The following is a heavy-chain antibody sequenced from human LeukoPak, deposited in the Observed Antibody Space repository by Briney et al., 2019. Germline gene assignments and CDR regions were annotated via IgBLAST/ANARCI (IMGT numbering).Heavy chain of an antibody. CDR1: GYTFTSYG. CDR3: ARTPKYYDFWSGYYLPIYYYYMDV. J-gene: IGHJ6*03. V-gene: IGHV1-18*01. CDR2: ISAYNGNT. Sequence: ASVKVSCKASGYTFTSYGISWVRQAPGQGLEWMGWISAYNGNTNYAQKLQCRVTMTTDTSTSTAYMELRSLRSDDTAVYYCARTPKYYDFWSGYYLPIYYYYMDVWGKGTTVTVSS. D-gene: IGHD3-3*01.